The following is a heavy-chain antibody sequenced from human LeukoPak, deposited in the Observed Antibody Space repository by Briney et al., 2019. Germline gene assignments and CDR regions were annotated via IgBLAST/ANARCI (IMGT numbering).Heavy chain of an antibody. CDR3: ARDLAYYDFGYFDY. V-gene: IGHV3-7*01. D-gene: IGHD3-3*01. CDR2: IKQDGSEK. CDR1: GFTFSRYW. J-gene: IGHJ4*02. Sequence: QPGGSLRLSCVDSGFTFSRYWMSWVRQAPGKGLEWVANIKQDGSEKYYVDSVKGRFTISRDNAKSSLYLQMNSLRAEDTAVYYCARDLAYYDFGYFDYWGQGTLVTVSS.